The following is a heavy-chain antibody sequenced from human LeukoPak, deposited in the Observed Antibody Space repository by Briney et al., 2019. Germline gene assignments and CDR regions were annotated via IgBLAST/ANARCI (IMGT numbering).Heavy chain of an antibody. CDR3: ARKGLGGELGGFDY. V-gene: IGHV3-9*01. CDR2: ISWNSGII. J-gene: IGHJ4*02. CDR1: GFTFHDYA. D-gene: IGHD1-26*01. Sequence: GGSLRLSCAASGFTFHDYAMHWVRQAPGKGLEWVSGISWNSGIIGYADSVKGRFTISRDNAKNSLYLQMNSLRAEDTALYHCARKGLGGELGGFDYWGQGTLVTVSS.